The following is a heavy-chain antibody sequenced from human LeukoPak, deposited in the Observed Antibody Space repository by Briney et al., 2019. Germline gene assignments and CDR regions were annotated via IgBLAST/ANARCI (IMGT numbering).Heavy chain of an antibody. CDR2: ISSSSSTI. Sequence: GGSLRLSCAASGFTFSSYSMNWVRQAPGKGLEWVSYISSSSSTIYYADSVKGRFTISRDNAKSSLYLQMNSLRAEDTAVYYCARSSLVAAAGTWFDPWGQGTLVTVSS. V-gene: IGHV3-48*01. D-gene: IGHD6-13*01. CDR3: ARSSLVAAAGTWFDP. J-gene: IGHJ5*02. CDR1: GFTFSSYS.